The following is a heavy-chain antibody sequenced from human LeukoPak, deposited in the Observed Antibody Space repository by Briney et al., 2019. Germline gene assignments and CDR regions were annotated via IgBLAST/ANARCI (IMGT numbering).Heavy chain of an antibody. Sequence: GGSLRLSCAASGFTFSSYAMHWVRQAPGKGLEWVAVIWYDGSNKYYGDSVKGRFTISRDNSKNTLYLQMNSLRAEDTAVYYCAGGMSEVTSPADYWGQGTLVTVSS. J-gene: IGHJ4*02. V-gene: IGHV3-33*01. D-gene: IGHD5-18*01. CDR1: GFTFSSYA. CDR3: AGGMSEVTSPADY. CDR2: IWYDGSNK.